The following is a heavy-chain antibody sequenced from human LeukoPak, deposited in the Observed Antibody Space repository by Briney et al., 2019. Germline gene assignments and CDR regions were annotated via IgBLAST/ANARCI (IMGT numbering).Heavy chain of an antibody. CDR1: GGTFSSYA. V-gene: IGHV1-69*13. Sequence: GASVEVSCKASGGTFSSYAISWVRQAPGQGLEWMGGIIPIFGAPNYAQKFQGRVTITADESTSTAYMELSSLRSEDTAVYYCARVGVVGEDDAFDIWGQGTMVTVSS. CDR3: ARVGVVGEDDAFDI. CDR2: IIPIFGAP. D-gene: IGHD1-26*01. J-gene: IGHJ3*02.